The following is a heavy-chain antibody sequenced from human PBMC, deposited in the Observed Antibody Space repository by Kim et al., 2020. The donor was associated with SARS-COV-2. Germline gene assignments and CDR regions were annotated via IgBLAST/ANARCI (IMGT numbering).Heavy chain of an antibody. J-gene: IGHJ4*02. CDR3: TTDHLLWFGELLYHADY. D-gene: IGHD3-10*01. Sequence: VKGIFTISRDDSNNTLYLQMNSLKTEDTAVYYCTTDHLLWFGELLYHADYWGQGTLVTVSS. V-gene: IGHV3-15*01.